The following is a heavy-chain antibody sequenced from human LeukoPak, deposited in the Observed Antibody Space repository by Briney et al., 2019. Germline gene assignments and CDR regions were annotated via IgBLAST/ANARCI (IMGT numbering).Heavy chain of an antibody. CDR3: ARAMTVTVVVAANYYYYGMDV. Sequence: ASVKVSCKASGYTFTGYYMHWVRQAPGQGLEWMGWINPNSGGTNYAQKFQGWVTMTRDTSIGTAYMELSRLRSDDTAVYYCARAMTVTVVVAANYYYYGMDVWGQGTTVTVSS. J-gene: IGHJ6*02. D-gene: IGHD2-15*01. CDR1: GYTFTGYY. V-gene: IGHV1-2*04. CDR2: INPNSGGT.